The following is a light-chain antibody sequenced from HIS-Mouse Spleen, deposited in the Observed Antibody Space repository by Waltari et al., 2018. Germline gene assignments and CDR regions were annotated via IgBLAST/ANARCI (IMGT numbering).Light chain of an antibody. CDR2: KAS. CDR1: QSISSW. CDR3: QQYNSYSMYT. J-gene: IGKJ2*01. V-gene: IGKV1-5*03. Sequence: DIQMTQSPSTLSASVGHRVTLTCRASQSISSWLAWYQQKPGKAPKLLIYKASSLESGVPSRFSGSGSGTEFTLTISSLQPDDFATYYCQQYNSYSMYTFGQGTKLEIK.